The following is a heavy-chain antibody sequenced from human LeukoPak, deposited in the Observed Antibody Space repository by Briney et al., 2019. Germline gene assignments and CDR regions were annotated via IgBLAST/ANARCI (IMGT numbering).Heavy chain of an antibody. CDR2: IWYDGSNK. CDR3: AISYDFLTYYYYYGMDV. CDR1: GFTFSSYG. D-gene: IGHD3-3*01. Sequence: PGGSLRLSCAASGFTFSSYGMHWVRQAPGKGLEWVAVIWYDGSNKYYADSVKGRFTISRDNSKNTLYLQMNSLRAEDTAVYYCAISYDFLTYYYYYGMDVWGQGTTVTVSS. V-gene: IGHV3-33*01. J-gene: IGHJ6*02.